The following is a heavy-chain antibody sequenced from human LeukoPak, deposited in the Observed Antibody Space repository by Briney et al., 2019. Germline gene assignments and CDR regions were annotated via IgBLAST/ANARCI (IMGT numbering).Heavy chain of an antibody. CDR1: EFAFGTYA. D-gene: IGHD3-16*01. CDR2: ISGIGDSI. Sequence: PGGSLRLSCAASEFAFGTYAMSWVRQAPGKGLEWVSAISGIGDSIYYADSVKGRFTISRDNSKNTLYLQMSNLRAEDTAVYFCARGGGLDVWGQGATVTVSS. CDR3: ARGGGLDV. J-gene: IGHJ6*02. V-gene: IGHV3-23*01.